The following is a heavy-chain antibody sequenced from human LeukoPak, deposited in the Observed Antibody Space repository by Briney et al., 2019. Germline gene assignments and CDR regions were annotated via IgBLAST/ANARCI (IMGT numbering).Heavy chain of an antibody. CDR1: EYTFTGYY. CDR2: INPYSSGT. J-gene: IGHJ3*02. Sequence: ASVKVSCKASEYTFTGYYIHWVRQAPGQGLEWMGWINPYSSGTNYAQKFQDRVTMTRDTSISTVYMELTRLRSDDTAVYYCARDLAFGEMVTNRGAFDIWGQGTMVTVSS. D-gene: IGHD5-24*01. V-gene: IGHV1-2*02. CDR3: ARDLAFGEMVTNRGAFDI.